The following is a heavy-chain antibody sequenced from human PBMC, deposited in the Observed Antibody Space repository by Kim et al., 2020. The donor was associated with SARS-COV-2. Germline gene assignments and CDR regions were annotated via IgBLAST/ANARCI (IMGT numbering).Heavy chain of an antibody. CDR1: GFTVSSNY. V-gene: IGHV3-66*01. CDR2: IYSGGST. D-gene: IGHD6-19*01. Sequence: LSLTCAASGFTVSSNYMSWVRQAPGKGLEWVSVIYSGGSTYYADSVKGRFTISRDNSKNTLYLQMNSLRAEDTAVYYCARDSSGWYYFDYWGQGTLVTVSS. CDR3: ARDSSGWYYFDY. J-gene: IGHJ4*02.